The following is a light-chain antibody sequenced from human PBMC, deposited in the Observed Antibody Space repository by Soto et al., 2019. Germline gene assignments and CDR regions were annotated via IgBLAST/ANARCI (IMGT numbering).Light chain of an antibody. V-gene: IGLV2-8*01. CDR3: TSYVGNDIWV. J-gene: IGLJ3*02. CDR1: SSDVGAYKY. Sequence: QSALTQPPSAXGSXXXXXXISCTGTSSDVGAYKYVSWYQQYPGKAPKLMIYEVTKRPSGVPDRFSGSKSGNTASLTVSGLQAEDEADYYCTSYVGNDIWVFGGGTKLTVL. CDR2: EVT.